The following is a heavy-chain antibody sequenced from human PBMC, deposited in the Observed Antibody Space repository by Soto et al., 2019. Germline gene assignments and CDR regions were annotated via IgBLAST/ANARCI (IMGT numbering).Heavy chain of an antibody. CDR3: ATGVIWIGYFTVDS. CDR2: FIPVYRTL. V-gene: IGHV1-69*01. Sequence: QVQLVQSGAEVKKPGSSVKVSCKASGGSFGNSAINWVRQTPGQGLAWLGGFIPVYRTLNYAQKFQGRVTITADESTVTAYMTLSSLASDDTAVYYCATGVIWIGYFTVDSWGQGTRVTVSS. CDR1: GGSFGNSA. D-gene: IGHD3-3*01. J-gene: IGHJ4*02.